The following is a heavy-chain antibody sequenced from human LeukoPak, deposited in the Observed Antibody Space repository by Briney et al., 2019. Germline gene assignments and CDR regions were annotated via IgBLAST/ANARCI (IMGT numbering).Heavy chain of an antibody. D-gene: IGHD4-23*01. V-gene: IGHV4-59*08. CDR2: IYYSGST. Sequence: SETLSLTCTVSGGSISSYYWSWIRQPPAKGLERIGYIYYSGSTNYNPSLKLRVTISVDTSKNQFSLKLSSVTAADTAVYYCASHADYGGNHDAFDIWGQGTMVTVSS. J-gene: IGHJ3*02. CDR3: ASHADYGGNHDAFDI. CDR1: GGSISSYY.